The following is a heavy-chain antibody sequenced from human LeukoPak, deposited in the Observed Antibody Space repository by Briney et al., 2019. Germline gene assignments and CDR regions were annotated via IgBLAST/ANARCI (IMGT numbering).Heavy chain of an antibody. CDR3: ASLDTVTNIDY. Sequence: PSETLSLTCTVSGGSISSYYWSWIRQPPGKGLEWIGYTYYSGSTNYNPSLKSRVTISVDTSKNQFSLKLSSVTAADTAVYYCASLDTVTNIDYWGQRTLVTVSS. J-gene: IGHJ4*02. D-gene: IGHD4-17*01. CDR2: TYYSGST. V-gene: IGHV4-59*01. CDR1: GGSISSYY.